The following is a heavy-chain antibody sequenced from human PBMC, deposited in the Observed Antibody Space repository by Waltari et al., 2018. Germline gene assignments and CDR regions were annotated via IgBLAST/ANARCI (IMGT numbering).Heavy chain of an antibody. Sequence: QVQLVESGGGVVEPGGSLRLSCEASGFTFSSYGMHWVPPAPGKGLEWVAFLRYDGSNKYYADSVKGRFTISRDNSKNTLYLQMNSLRAEDTAVYYCAKGEIAAAGTPFDYWSQGTLVTVSS. D-gene: IGHD6-13*01. CDR1: GFTFSSYG. V-gene: IGHV3-30*02. CDR2: LRYDGSNK. CDR3: AKGEIAAAGTPFDY. J-gene: IGHJ4*02.